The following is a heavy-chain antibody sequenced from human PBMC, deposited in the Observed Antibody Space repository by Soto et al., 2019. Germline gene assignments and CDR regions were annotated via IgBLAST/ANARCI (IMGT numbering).Heavy chain of an antibody. Sequence: QVQLQESGPGLVKPSETLSLTCTVSGGSISSYYWSWIRQPPGKGLEWIGYIYYSGSTNYNPSLKSRVTISVDTSKNQFSLKLSSVTAADTAVYYCARAGYYYGSGSYFSWGQGTLVTVSS. V-gene: IGHV4-59*01. D-gene: IGHD3-10*01. J-gene: IGHJ5*02. CDR3: ARAGYYYGSGSYFS. CDR1: GGSISSYY. CDR2: IYYSGST.